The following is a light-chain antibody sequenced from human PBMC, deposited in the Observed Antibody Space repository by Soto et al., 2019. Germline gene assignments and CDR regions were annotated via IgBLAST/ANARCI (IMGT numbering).Light chain of an antibody. J-gene: IGKJ4*01. CDR2: GAS. Sequence: EIVMTQSPATLSVSPGERATLSCRASPSGSSNLAWYQQKPGQAPRLLIYGASTWATGIPARFSGSGSGTEFTLTISSLQSEDFAVYYCQQYNNWPPLTFGGGPKVEL. V-gene: IGKV3-15*01. CDR1: PSGSSN. CDR3: QQYNNWPPLT.